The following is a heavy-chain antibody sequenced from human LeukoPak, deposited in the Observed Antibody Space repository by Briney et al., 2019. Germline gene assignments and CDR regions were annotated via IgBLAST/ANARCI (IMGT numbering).Heavy chain of an antibody. CDR3: ARDIAVQYYYYGMDV. CDR1: GFTFSDYY. Sequence: GGSMRLSCAAAGFTFSDYYMSWIRQAAGKGLEWVSYISCRGSTIHYADSAKDRFTISRDNAKNSLYLQMNSLRAEDTAVYYCARDIAVQYYYYGMDVWGQGTTVTVSS. D-gene: IGHD6-19*01. V-gene: IGHV3-11*01. CDR2: ISCRGSTI. J-gene: IGHJ6*02.